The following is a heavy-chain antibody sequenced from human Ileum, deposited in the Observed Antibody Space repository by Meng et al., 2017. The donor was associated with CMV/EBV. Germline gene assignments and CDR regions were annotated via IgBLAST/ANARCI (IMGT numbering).Heavy chain of an antibody. J-gene: IGHJ4*02. CDR2: IRMKVNNYAT. Sequence: VRLVASGGCVVQSGWSLKLSCAAFGLSFSDSAMHGVRQASGKGLEWVGRIRMKVNNYATAYAASMKGRFIISRDDSKNTAYLQMNGLKTEDTAVYYCRCSGGTCNGYWGQGTLVTVSS. CDR1: GLSFSDSA. D-gene: IGHD2-15*01. V-gene: IGHV3-73*01. CDR3: RCSGGTCNGY.